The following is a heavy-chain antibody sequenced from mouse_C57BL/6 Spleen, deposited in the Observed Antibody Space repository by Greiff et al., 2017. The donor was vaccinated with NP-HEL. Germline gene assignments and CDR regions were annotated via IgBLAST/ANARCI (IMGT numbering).Heavy chain of an antibody. CDR3: ARAGLGLWYFDY. CDR2: IDPSDSYT. D-gene: IGHD4-1*01. V-gene: IGHV1-50*01. Sequence: QVQLQQPGAELVKPGASVKLSCKASGYTFTSYWMQWVKQRPGQGLEWIGEIDPSDSYTNYNQKFKGKATLTVDTSSSTAYMQLSSLTSEDSAVYYCARAGLGLWYFDYWGQGTTLTVSS. CDR1: GYTFTSYW. J-gene: IGHJ2*01.